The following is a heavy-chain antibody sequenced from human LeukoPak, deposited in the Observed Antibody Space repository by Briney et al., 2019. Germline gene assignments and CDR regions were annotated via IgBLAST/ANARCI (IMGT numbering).Heavy chain of an antibody. CDR2: TSGSGGNT. CDR3: AKYGSSGTPGFDI. V-gene: IGHV3-23*01. CDR1: GFTFSTYA. D-gene: IGHD6-6*01. J-gene: IGHJ3*02. Sequence: GGSLRLSCAASGFTFSTYAMSWVRQAPGQGLEWVSATSGSGGNTYYADSVKGRFTISRDNSKNTLYLQMNSLRAEDTAVYYCAKYGSSGTPGFDIWGQGTMVTVSS.